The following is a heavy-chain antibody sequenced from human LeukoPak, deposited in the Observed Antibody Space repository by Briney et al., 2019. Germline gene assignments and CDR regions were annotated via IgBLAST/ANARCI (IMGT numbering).Heavy chain of an antibody. CDR2: IRNKARRYTT. V-gene: IGHV3-72*01. CDR1: DFTFSDHH. Sequence: GGSLRLSCAASDFTFSDHHMDWVRQAPGEGLEWIARIRNKARRYTTEYAASVNGRFTISRDDSENSLYLQMDSLKTEDTAVYYCARSPLGIAPFDSWGQGTLVAVSS. CDR3: ARSPLGIAPFDS. D-gene: IGHD7-27*01. J-gene: IGHJ4*02.